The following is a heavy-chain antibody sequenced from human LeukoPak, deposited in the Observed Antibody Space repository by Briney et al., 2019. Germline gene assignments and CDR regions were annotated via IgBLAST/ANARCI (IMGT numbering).Heavy chain of an antibody. Sequence: GGSLRLSCAASGFTFSNYEMNWVRQAPGKGLEWVSYITTSGGIKSYADSVKGRFTISRDNAKNAVYLQINSLRAEDTAVYYCARDGVVERSGWYVDYWGQGTVVTVSS. CDR1: GFTFSNYE. CDR3: ARDGVVERSGWYVDY. V-gene: IGHV3-48*03. D-gene: IGHD6-19*01. CDR2: ITTSGGIK. J-gene: IGHJ4*02.